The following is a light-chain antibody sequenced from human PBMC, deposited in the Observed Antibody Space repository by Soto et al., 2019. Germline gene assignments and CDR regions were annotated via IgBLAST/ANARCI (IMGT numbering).Light chain of an antibody. V-gene: IGLV1-40*01. Sequence: QSVLTQPPSVSGAPGQRVTISCSGSSSNIGAGYDVNWYRQIPGTAPKLLIYGNSDRPSGVPDRFSGSKSGTSASLAITGLQAEDEADYFCQSYDRSLRTYVFGTATKLTVL. CDR1: SSNIGAGYD. CDR2: GNS. J-gene: IGLJ1*01. CDR3: QSYDRSLRTYV.